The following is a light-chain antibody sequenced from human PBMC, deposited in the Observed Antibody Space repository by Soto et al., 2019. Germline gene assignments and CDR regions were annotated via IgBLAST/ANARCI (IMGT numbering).Light chain of an antibody. CDR3: QHYNTYPYT. J-gene: IGKJ2*01. Sequence: DIQMTQSPSTLSASVGDRVTITCRASQSSSRWFAWYQQKPGKAPKLLIYDVSTLASGVPSRFSGSGSGTEFILTISRLQPDDFATYYCQHYNTYPYTFGQGTKLEI. CDR1: QSSSRW. CDR2: DVS. V-gene: IGKV1-5*01.